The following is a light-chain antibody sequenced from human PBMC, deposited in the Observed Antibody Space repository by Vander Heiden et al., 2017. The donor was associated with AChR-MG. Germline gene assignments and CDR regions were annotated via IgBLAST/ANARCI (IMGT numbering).Light chain of an antibody. CDR3: QQYYSNPLT. CDR1: QSVLYSSNNKNY. J-gene: IGKJ4*01. CDR2: WAS. Sequence: DIVMTQSPDSLAVSLGERATLNCKSSQSVLYSSNNKNYLAWYQQKPGQAPKLLIYWASTRESGVPDRFSGSGSGTDFTLTISSLHAEDVAVYYCQQYYSNPLTFGGGTKVEIK. V-gene: IGKV4-1*01.